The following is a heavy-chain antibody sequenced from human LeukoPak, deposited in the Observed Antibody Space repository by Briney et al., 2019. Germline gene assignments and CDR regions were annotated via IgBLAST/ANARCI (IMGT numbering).Heavy chain of an antibody. CDR2: INPNSGGT. V-gene: IGHV1-2*02. D-gene: IGHD3-10*01. CDR3: AREQLLTTSWFDP. Sequence: EASVKVSCKASGYTFTDYYMHWVRRAPGQGLEWMGWINPNSGGTYYAQKFQGRVTLTRDTSINTAYMELTRLTSDDTAVYYCAREQLLTTSWFDPWGQGTLATVSS. CDR1: GYTFTDYY. J-gene: IGHJ5*02.